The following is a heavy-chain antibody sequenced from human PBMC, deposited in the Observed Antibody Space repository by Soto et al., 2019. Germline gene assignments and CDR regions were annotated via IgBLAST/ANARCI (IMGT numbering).Heavy chain of an antibody. J-gene: IGHJ4*02. V-gene: IGHV3-15*01. CDR2: IKSKNDGGTT. CDR3: TTDRGVGPRPLFDS. Sequence: EVQLVESGGDLVKPGGSLRLSCAASGFTVSSAWMGWVRQAPGKGLEWVGRIKSKNDGGTTDYAAPVKGRFTISRDGSIIKLYVQMNSLKTEDTAVYYCTTDRGVGPRPLFDSWGQGTLVTVSS. CDR1: GFTVSSAW. D-gene: IGHD6-6*01.